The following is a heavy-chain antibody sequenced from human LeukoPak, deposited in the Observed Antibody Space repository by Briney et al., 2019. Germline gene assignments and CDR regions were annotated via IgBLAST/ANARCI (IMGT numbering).Heavy chain of an antibody. J-gene: IGHJ3*02. D-gene: IGHD1-1*01. V-gene: IGHV4-31*11. CDR1: GGSFSGYY. Sequence: SETLSLTCAVYGGSFSGYYWSWIRQHPGKGLEWIGYIYYSGSTYYNPSLKSRVTISVDTSKNQFSLKLSSVTAADTAVYYCARRGTSSAGSAFDIWGQGTMVTVSS. CDR2: IYYSGST. CDR3: ARRGTSSAGSAFDI.